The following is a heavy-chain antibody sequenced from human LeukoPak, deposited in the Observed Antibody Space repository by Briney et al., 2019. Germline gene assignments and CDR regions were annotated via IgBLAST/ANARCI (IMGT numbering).Heavy chain of an antibody. Sequence: GGSLRLSCAASGFTFSDYAMHWVRQAPGKGLEWVAVISKDGSDKYYPGSVRGRFTISRDNSKNTIYLQMDSLRAEDTAIYYCARDYWWNYDYWGQGTLVTVSS. J-gene: IGHJ4*02. CDR2: ISKDGSDK. V-gene: IGHV3-30-3*01. CDR1: GFTFSDYA. D-gene: IGHD1-7*01. CDR3: ARDYWWNYDY.